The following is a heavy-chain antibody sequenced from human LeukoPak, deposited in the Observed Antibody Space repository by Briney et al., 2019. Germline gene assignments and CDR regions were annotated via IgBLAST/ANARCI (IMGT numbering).Heavy chain of an antibody. V-gene: IGHV1-69*05. D-gene: IGHD1-1*01. J-gene: IGHJ3*02. CDR1: GGTFSSYA. CDR2: IISIFGTA. Sequence: GASVKVSCKASGGTFSSYAISWVRQAPGQGLEWMGGIISIFGTANYAQKFQGRVTITTDESTSTAYMELSSLRSEDTAVYYCARGLRLDAFDIWGQGTMVTVSS. CDR3: ARGLRLDAFDI.